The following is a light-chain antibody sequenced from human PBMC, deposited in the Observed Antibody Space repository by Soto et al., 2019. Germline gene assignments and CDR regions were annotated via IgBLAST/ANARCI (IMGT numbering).Light chain of an antibody. Sequence: DIQMTQSPSSLSASVGDRVTITCRASQSVSSYLNWYQHKPGKAPKLLIYAASTLQSGVPSRFSGSGSGTEFTLTISSLQPEDFATYYCQQLNSYPYTFGQGTKVDIK. J-gene: IGKJ2*01. CDR2: AAS. V-gene: IGKV1-9*01. CDR1: QSVSSY. CDR3: QQLNSYPYT.